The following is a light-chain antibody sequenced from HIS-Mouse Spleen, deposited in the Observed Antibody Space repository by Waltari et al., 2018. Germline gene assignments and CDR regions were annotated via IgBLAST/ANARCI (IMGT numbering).Light chain of an antibody. Sequence: AIKLTQSPSSLSASVGYRSTMTCRASQGISSALAWYQQKPGKAPKLLIYDASSLESGVPSRFSGSGSGTDFTLTISSLQPEDFATYYCQQFNSYPLTFGGGTKVEIK. CDR2: DAS. J-gene: IGKJ4*01. V-gene: IGKV1-13*02. CDR3: QQFNSYPLT. CDR1: QGISSA.